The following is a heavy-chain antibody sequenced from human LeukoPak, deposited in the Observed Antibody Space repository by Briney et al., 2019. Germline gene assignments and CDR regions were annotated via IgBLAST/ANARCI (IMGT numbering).Heavy chain of an antibody. Sequence: GGSLRLSCAASGFTFSSYSMNWVRQAPGKGLEWVSYITAGSSTTYYADSVKGRFTVSRDNAKNSLYLQMNSLRAEGTAMYYCARGDSDMDVWGKGTTVTVSS. CDR2: ITAGSSTT. D-gene: IGHD3-22*01. CDR3: ARGDSDMDV. CDR1: GFTFSSYS. J-gene: IGHJ6*03. V-gene: IGHV3-48*04.